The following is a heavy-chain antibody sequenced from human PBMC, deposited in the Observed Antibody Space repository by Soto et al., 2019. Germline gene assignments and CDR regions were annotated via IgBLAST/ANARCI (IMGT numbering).Heavy chain of an antibody. D-gene: IGHD3-10*01. CDR1: GGSIGSYY. Sequence: PSETLSLTCTVSGGSIGSYYWSWIRQPPGKGLEWIGYIYYSGSTNYNPSLKSRVTISVDTSKNQFSLKLSSVTAADTAVYYCASGITMVRGGNYYYYYGMDVWGQGTTVTSP. J-gene: IGHJ6*02. V-gene: IGHV4-59*08. CDR2: IYYSGST. CDR3: ASGITMVRGGNYYYYYGMDV.